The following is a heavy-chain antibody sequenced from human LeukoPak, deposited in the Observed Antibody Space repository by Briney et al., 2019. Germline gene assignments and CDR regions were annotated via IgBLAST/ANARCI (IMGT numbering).Heavy chain of an antibody. Sequence: ASVKVSCKASGYTFTIYGISWVRQAPGQGVERMGWISAYNGNTNYTQKLQGRVTITTDTSTSTAYMELSSLRSDDTAVYYCARDEDFWSGYYSTSQYYYYYGMDVWGQGTTVTVSS. CDR1: GYTFTIYG. CDR2: ISAYNGNT. J-gene: IGHJ6*02. D-gene: IGHD3-3*01. CDR3: ARDEDFWSGYYSTSQYYYYYGMDV. V-gene: IGHV1-18*01.